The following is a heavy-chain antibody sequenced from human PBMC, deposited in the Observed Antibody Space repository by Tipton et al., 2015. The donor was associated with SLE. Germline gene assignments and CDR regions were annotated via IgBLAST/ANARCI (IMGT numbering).Heavy chain of an antibody. J-gene: IGHJ3*01. V-gene: IGHV4-61*02. CDR1: GGSISNGMYY. CDR2: VYTTGST. D-gene: IGHD3-10*01. CDR3: VRRSRDYLAFDV. Sequence: TLSLTCTVSGGSISNGMYYYNWIRQPAGKGLEWIGGVYTTGSTPYNPSLKSRVTISVDTSKNQFSLKLTSVTAADTAVYYCVRRSRDYLAFDVWGQGTGVSVSS.